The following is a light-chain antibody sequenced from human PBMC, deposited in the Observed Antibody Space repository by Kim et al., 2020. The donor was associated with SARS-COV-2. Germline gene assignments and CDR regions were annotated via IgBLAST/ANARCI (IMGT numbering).Light chain of an antibody. J-gene: IGLJ3*02. CDR3: GTWDSGLSVNWV. Sequence: NVTIACSGSSSSVGNNYVSWYQHLPGTAPKLLIYDNNRRPSGIPDRFSGSKSDATATLGITGLQSGDEADYYCGTWDSGLSVNWVFGGGTKVTVL. CDR2: DNN. V-gene: IGLV1-51*01. CDR1: SSSVGNNY.